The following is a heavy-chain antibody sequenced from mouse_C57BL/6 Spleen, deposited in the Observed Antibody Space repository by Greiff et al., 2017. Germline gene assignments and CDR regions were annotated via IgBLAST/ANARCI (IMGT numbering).Heavy chain of an antibody. D-gene: IGHD2-4*01. Sequence: QVQLQQSRAELVRPGTSVKVSCKASGYAFTNYLIEWVKQRPGQGLEWIGVINPGSGGTNYNEKFKGKATLTADKSSSTAYMQLSSLTSEDSAVYFCARGVYYDYDGFAYWGQGTLVTVSA. CDR3: ARGVYYDYDGFAY. V-gene: IGHV1-54*01. CDR1: GYAFTNYL. J-gene: IGHJ3*01. CDR2: INPGSGGT.